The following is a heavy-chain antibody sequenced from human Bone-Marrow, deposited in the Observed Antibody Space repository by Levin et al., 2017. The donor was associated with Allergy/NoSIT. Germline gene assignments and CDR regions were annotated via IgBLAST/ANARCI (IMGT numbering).Heavy chain of an antibody. Sequence: LGESLKISCKGSGYSFTSYWIGWVRQMPGKGLEWMGIIYPGDSDTRYSPSFQGQVIISADKSISTAYLQWSSLKASDTAMYYCARHEGAYYYDSSGYYFLNFDYWGQGTLVTVSS. V-gene: IGHV5-51*01. D-gene: IGHD3-22*01. CDR2: IYPGDSDT. J-gene: IGHJ4*02. CDR1: GYSFTSYW. CDR3: ARHEGAYYYDSSGYYFLNFDY.